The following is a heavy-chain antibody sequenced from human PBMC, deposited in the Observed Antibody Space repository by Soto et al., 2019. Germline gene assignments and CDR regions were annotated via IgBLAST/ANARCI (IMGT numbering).Heavy chain of an antibody. Sequence: ASVKVSCKASNYTFINFGISWVRQAPGQGLEWMGWITTFNGKTNYAQKFQGRITITADTSTSTAYMELRSLIYDDTAVYYCVRYLLAYFHPPASDYWGQGILVTVS. V-gene: IGHV1-18*01. J-gene: IGHJ4*02. CDR1: NYTFINFG. D-gene: IGHD3-3*02. CDR3: VRYLLAYFHPPASDY. CDR2: ITTFNGKT.